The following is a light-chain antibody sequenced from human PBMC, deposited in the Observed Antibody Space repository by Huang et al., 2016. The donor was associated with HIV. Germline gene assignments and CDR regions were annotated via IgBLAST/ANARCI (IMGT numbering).Light chain of an antibody. CDR1: QSVSSN. J-gene: IGKJ5*01. V-gene: IGKV3-15*01. Sequence: DIVMTQSPATLSVSPGERATLSCRASQSVSSNLAWDQQTPGQAPRLLIYGASTRATGIPARFSGSRSGTKFTLTISSLQSEDFAVYYCQQFNNWPITFGQGTRLEIK. CDR2: GAS. CDR3: QQFNNWPIT.